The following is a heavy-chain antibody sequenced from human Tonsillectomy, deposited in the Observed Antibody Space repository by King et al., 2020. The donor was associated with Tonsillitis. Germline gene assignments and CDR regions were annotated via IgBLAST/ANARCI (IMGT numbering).Heavy chain of an antibody. J-gene: IGHJ6*02. CDR1: GGTFSSHG. CDR3: ARDSTELLAMDV. D-gene: IGHD4-11*01. Sequence: VQLVESGAEVKKPGSSVKVSCEPSGGTFSSHGVSWVRQAPGQGLEWMGGIVPFIESTHYAQKFQGRVTITADKFTNTAYMELRSLRFEDTALYYCARDSTELLAMDVWGQGTAVTVSS. V-gene: IGHV1-69*06. CDR2: IVPFIEST.